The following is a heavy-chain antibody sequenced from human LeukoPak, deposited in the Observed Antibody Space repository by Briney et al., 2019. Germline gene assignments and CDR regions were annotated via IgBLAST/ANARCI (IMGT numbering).Heavy chain of an antibody. CDR3: ARGGYYYGSGTYYKGVDY. CDR2: IYYSGST. D-gene: IGHD3-10*01. Sequence: KTSETLSLTCTVSGGSISSSSYYWGWIRQPPGKGLEWIGSIYYSGSTYYNPSLKSRVTISVDTSKNQFSLKLSSVTAADTAVYYCARGGYYYGSGTYYKGVDYWGQGTLVTVSS. J-gene: IGHJ4*02. CDR1: GGSISSSSYY. V-gene: IGHV4-39*07.